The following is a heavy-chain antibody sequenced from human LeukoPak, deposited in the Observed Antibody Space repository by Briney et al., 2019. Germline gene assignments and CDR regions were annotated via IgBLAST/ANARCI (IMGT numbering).Heavy chain of an antibody. CDR2: ISSSSSYI. CDR1: GFTFSSYS. V-gene: IGHV3-21*01. CDR3: ARDMGGYSYGYDY. D-gene: IGHD5-18*01. J-gene: IGHJ4*02. Sequence: GGSLRLSCAASGFTFSSYSMNWVRQAPGKGLEWVSSISSSSSYIYFADSVKGRFTISRDNAKNSLYLQMNSLRAEDTAVYYCARDMGGYSYGYDYWGQGTLVTVSS.